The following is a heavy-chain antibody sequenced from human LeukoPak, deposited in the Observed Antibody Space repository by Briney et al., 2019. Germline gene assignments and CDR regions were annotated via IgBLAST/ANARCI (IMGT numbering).Heavy chain of an antibody. V-gene: IGHV1-69*05. Sequence: SVKVSCRASGGTFSSYAISWVRQAPGQGLEWMGGIIPIFGTANYAQKFQGRVTITTDESTSTAYMELSSLRSEDTAVYYCAIHSTRYCSGGSCLSRDWFDPWGQGTLVTVSS. CDR1: GGTFSSYA. CDR3: AIHSTRYCSGGSCLSRDWFDP. J-gene: IGHJ5*02. CDR2: IIPIFGTA. D-gene: IGHD2-15*01.